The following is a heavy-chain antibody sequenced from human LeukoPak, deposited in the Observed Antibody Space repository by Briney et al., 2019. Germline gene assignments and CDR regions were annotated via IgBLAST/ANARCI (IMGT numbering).Heavy chain of an antibody. J-gene: IGHJ4*02. CDR3: ARYYDSSGPHGLDY. D-gene: IGHD3-22*01. Sequence: PSETLSLTCAVYGGSFSGYYWSWIRQPPGKGLEWIGEINHSGSTNYNPSLKSRVTISVDTSKNQFSLKLSSVTAADTAVYYCARYYDSSGPHGLDYWGQGTLVTVSS. CDR1: GGSFSGYY. V-gene: IGHV4-34*01. CDR2: INHSGST.